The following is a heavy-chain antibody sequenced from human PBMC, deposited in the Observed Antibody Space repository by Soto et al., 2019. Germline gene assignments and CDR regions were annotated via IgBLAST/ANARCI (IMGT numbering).Heavy chain of an antibody. CDR3: ARDAYNYGYGGFDY. D-gene: IGHD5-18*01. V-gene: IGHV4-59*12. CDR1: GGSISSYY. CDR2: VSYSGST. J-gene: IGHJ4*02. Sequence: SETLSLTCTVSGGSISSYYWTWIRQPPGKGLEWIGYVSYSGSTNYNPSLKRRVTISVDTSSNRFSLRLNSVTAADTAVDYLARDAYNYGYGGFDYWGRGTLVTVSS.